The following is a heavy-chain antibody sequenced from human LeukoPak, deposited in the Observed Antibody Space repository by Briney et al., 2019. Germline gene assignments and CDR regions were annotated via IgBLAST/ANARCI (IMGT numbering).Heavy chain of an antibody. CDR2: SNHSGST. CDR3: ARAPPIRGSGGRWYAQLWVNWFDP. CDR1: GGSFSGYY. V-gene: IGHV4-34*01. D-gene: IGHD2-15*01. Sequence: SETLSLTXAVYGGSFSGYYWSWIGQPPGKGLEWIGESNHSGSTNYNPSLKSRVTISVDTSKNQFSLKLSSVTAADTAVYYCARAPPIRGSGGRWYAQLWVNWFDPWGQGTLVTVSS. J-gene: IGHJ5*02.